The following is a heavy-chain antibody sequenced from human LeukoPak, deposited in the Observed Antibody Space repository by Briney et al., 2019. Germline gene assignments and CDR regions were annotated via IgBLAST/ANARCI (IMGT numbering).Heavy chain of an antibody. V-gene: IGHV4-59*01. CDR1: GGSINNYY. D-gene: IGHD6-19*01. CDR3: ARGVAVAGTSMWWFDP. Sequence: SGTLSLTCTVSGGSINNYYWSWIRQPPGKGLEWIGNIYYSGSTNYNPSLKSRVTISVDTSKNQFSLKMNSVTAADTAVYYCARGVAVAGTSMWWFDPWGQGILVTVSS. J-gene: IGHJ5*02. CDR2: IYYSGST.